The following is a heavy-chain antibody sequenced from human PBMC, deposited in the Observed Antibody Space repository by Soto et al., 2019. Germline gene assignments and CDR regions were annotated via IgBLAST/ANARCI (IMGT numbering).Heavy chain of an antibody. Sequence: GGSLRLSCAASGFTFSDYYMSWIRQVPGKGLEWVSYISSSGSTIYYADSVKGRFTISRDNAKNSLYLQMNSLRAEDTAVYYCASTEPRGYSYGGWFDHWGQGTLVTVSS. CDR1: GFTFSDYY. V-gene: IGHV3-11*01. CDR3: ASTEPRGYSYGGWFDH. D-gene: IGHD5-18*01. J-gene: IGHJ5*02. CDR2: ISSSGSTI.